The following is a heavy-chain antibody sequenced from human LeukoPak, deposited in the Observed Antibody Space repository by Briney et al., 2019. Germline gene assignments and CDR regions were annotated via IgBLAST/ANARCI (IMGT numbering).Heavy chain of an antibody. V-gene: IGHV3-30*18. J-gene: IGHJ4*02. Sequence: GGSLRLACAASGFTFSKYGMHWVRQAPGKGLEWVAVISYDGSNQYYPDSVKGRFTISRDKSQNTLYLQMNSLRTEDAAVYYCAKDSDENKGYYFVHWGQGPRVTVSS. CDR1: GFTFSKYG. CDR2: ISYDGSNQ. CDR3: AKDSDENKGYYFVH. D-gene: IGHD1/OR15-1a*01.